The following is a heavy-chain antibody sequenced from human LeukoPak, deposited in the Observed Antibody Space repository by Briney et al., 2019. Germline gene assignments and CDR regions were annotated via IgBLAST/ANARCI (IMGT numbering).Heavy chain of an antibody. J-gene: IGHJ5*02. V-gene: IGHV3-74*01. CDR3: AGSIAANWFDP. D-gene: IGHD6-25*01. CDR2: INSDGSST. Sequence: PGGSLRLSCAASGFTFRNYWMNWVRQAPGKGLVWVSRINSDGSSTTYADSVRGRFTISRDNAQNTLYLEMNSLRAEDTAVYYCAGSIAANWFDPRGQGTLVTVSS. CDR1: GFTFRNYW.